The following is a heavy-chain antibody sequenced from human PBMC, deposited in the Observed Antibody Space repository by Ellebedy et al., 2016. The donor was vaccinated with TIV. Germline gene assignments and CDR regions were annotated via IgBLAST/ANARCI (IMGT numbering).Heavy chain of an antibody. V-gene: IGHV1-18*01. CDR2: ISAYNGNT. D-gene: IGHD3-22*01. CDR3: ARDRWYYDSSGYRFDY. Sequence: AASVKVSCKTSGYTFTSYSISWVRQAPGQGLEWMGWISAYNGNTNYAQKLQGRVTMTTDTSTSTAYMELRSLRSDDTAVYYCARDRWYYDSSGYRFDYWGQGTLVTVSS. CDR1: GYTFTSYS. J-gene: IGHJ4*02.